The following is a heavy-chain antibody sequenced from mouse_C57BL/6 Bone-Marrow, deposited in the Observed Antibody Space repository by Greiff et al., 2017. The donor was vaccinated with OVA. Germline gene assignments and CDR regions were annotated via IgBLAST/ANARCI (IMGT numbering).Heavy chain of an antibody. J-gene: IGHJ2*01. Sequence: VQLQQSGAELVRPGASVKLSCTASGFNIKDYYMHWVQQRPEQGLEWIGRLDPEDGDTEYAPKFQGKATMTADTSSNTAYLQLSSLTSEDTAVYYCTTSHYYGSSTGYLDYWGQGTTLTVSS. CDR3: TTSHYYGSSTGYLDY. D-gene: IGHD1-1*01. V-gene: IGHV14-1*01. CDR2: LDPEDGDT. CDR1: GFNIKDYY.